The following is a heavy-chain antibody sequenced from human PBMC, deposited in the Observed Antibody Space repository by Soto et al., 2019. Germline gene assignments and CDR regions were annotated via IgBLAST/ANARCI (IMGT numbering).Heavy chain of an antibody. CDR2: ISYSGNT. D-gene: IGHD3-22*01. CDR1: GGYLSSSSYY. CDR3: ATTLGSGFYSHFDY. Sequence: SETLSLTSTVSGGYLSSSSYYWGCIRQPPGKGLEWIGSISYSGNTYYNPSLRSRVTISVDTSKNQFSLKLSSVTAADTAVYYCATTLGSGFYSHFDYWGQGTPVTVSS. V-gene: IGHV4-39*01. J-gene: IGHJ4*02.